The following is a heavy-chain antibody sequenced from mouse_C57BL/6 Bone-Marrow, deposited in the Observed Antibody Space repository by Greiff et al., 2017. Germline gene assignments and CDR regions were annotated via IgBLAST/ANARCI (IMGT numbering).Heavy chain of an antibody. Sequence: EVMLVESGGGLVQSGRSLRLSCATSGFTFSDFYMEWVRQAPGKGLEWIAASRTRANDYTTEYSASVKGRFIVSRDTSQSIIYLQMNALRAEDTASYYCARDDLSRRYFDVWGTGTTVTVSA. CDR1: GFTFSDFY. J-gene: IGHJ1*03. CDR3: ARDDLSRRYFDV. D-gene: IGHD6-2*01. V-gene: IGHV7-1*01. CDR2: SRTRANDYTT.